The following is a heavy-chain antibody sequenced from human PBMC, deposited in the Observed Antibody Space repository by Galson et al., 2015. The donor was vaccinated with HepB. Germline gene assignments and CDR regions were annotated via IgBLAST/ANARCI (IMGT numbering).Heavy chain of an antibody. V-gene: IGHV1-69-2*01. CDR2: VDPEDGET. CDR3: ARGYCSSTSCYVQGYYYGMDV. D-gene: IGHD2-2*01. CDR1: GYTFTDYY. J-gene: IGHJ6*02. Sequence: VKVSCKVSGYTFTDYYMHWVQQAPGKGLEWMGLVDPEDGETIYAEKFQGRVTITADTSTDTAYMELSSLRSEDTAVYYCARGYCSSTSCYVQGYYYGMDVWGQGTTVTVSS.